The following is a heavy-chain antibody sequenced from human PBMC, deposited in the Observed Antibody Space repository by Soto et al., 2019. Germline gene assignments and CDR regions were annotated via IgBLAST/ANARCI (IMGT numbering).Heavy chain of an antibody. J-gene: IGHJ3*02. V-gene: IGHV3-7*04. CDR3: ARGFGRKGWYSPWGAFDI. Sequence: EVQLVESGGGLVQPGGSLRLSCAVSGFTFSDYWMSWVRQAPGKGLEWVANIKQDGNEKYYVDSVKGRFTISRDNAKNPSDSAKNRLKGEGTGGYYCARGFGRKGWYSPWGAFDIWGQGTMVTGPS. CDR1: GFTFSDYW. D-gene: IGHD6-19*01. CDR2: IKQDGNEK.